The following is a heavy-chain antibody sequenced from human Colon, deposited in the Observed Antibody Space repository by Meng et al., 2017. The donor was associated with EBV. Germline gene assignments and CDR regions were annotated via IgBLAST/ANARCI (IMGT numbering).Heavy chain of an antibody. D-gene: IGHD4-17*01. CDR1: GTSITSSNW. CDR3: ASLYGDFAF. V-gene: IGHV4-4*02. CDR2: IYYGGST. Sequence: QLQEPGQGLVKPSGTLSLTCAVSGTSITSSNWWSWVRQPPGKGLEWIGEIYYGGSTNYNPSLKSRVTISLDESKNQFSLRLASMTTADTAVYYCASLYGDFAFWGQGTLVTVSS. J-gene: IGHJ4*02.